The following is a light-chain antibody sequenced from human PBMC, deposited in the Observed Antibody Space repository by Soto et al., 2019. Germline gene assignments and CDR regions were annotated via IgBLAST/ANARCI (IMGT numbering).Light chain of an antibody. Sequence: DIQMTQSPSTLSASVGDGVTITCRASQTISSWLAWYQQKPGKAPKLLIYKASTLKSGVPSRFSGSGSGTEFTLTISSLQPDDFATYYCQHYNSYSEAFRQGTKVDTK. V-gene: IGKV1-5*03. CDR2: KAS. J-gene: IGKJ1*01. CDR1: QTISSW. CDR3: QHYNSYSEA.